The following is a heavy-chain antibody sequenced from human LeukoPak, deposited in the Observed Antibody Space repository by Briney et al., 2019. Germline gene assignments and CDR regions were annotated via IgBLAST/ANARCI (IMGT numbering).Heavy chain of an antibody. CDR1: GGSISSGSYY. Sequence: PSETLSLTCTVSGGSISSGSYYWSWIRQPAGKGLEWIGRIYTSGSTNYNPSLKSRVTISVDTSKNQFSLKLSSVTAADTAVYYCAVDPGPRRFDYWGRGTLVTVSP. CDR2: IYTSGST. CDR3: AVDPGPRRFDY. V-gene: IGHV4-61*02. D-gene: IGHD1-14*01. J-gene: IGHJ4*02.